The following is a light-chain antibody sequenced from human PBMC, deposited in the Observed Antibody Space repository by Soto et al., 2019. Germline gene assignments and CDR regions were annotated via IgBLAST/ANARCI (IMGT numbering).Light chain of an antibody. J-gene: IGKJ5*01. CDR2: WAS. CDR1: QSVLYSSNNKNY. V-gene: IGKV4-1*01. Sequence: DIVMTQSPDSLAVSLGERATINCRCSQSVLYSSNNKNYLAWYQQKPGQPPKLLIYWASTRESGAPDRFSGSGSGTDFTLTISSLQAEDVAVYYCQQYYSTPFTFGQGTRLEIK. CDR3: QQYYSTPFT.